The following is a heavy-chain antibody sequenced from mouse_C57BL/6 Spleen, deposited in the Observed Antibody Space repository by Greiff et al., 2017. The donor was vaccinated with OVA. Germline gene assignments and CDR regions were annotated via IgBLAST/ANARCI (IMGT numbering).Heavy chain of an antibody. CDR1: GFTFSSYA. D-gene: IGHD1-1*01. Sequence: EVMLVESGGGLVKPGGSLKLSCAASGFTFSSYAMSWVRQTPEKRLEWVATISDGGSYTYYPDNVKGRFTISRDNAKNNLYLQMSHLKSEDTAMYYCARDGPYGSSPYYFDYWGKGTTLTVSS. CDR3: ARDGPYGSSPYYFDY. V-gene: IGHV5-4*01. J-gene: IGHJ2*01. CDR2: ISDGGSYT.